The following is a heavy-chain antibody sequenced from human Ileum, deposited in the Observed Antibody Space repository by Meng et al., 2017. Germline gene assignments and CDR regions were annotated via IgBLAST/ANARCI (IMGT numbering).Heavy chain of an antibody. D-gene: IGHD6-6*01. V-gene: IGHV3-23*01. CDR2: ISGSGGVT. CDR1: GFMFSAYA. J-gene: IGHJ4*02. Sequence: GESLKISCGASGFMFSAYAMTWVRQAPGKGLTWVSLISGSGGVTYYADSVKGRFTISRDNSKNTVYLQMNSLRAEDTAVYYCAKVLYSSSPYFDYWGQGTPVTVSS. CDR3: AKVLYSSSPYFDY.